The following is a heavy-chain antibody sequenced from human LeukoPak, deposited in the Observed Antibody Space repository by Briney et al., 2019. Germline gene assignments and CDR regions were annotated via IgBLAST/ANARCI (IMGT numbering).Heavy chain of an antibody. CDR1: GYTFTNYY. CDR3: ARGGGSSSAWPLDY. D-gene: IGHD6-6*01. J-gene: IGHJ4*02. Sequence: ASVKVSCKASGYTFTNYYIHWVRQAPGQGLEWMGIINPSGGATDYAQKFQGRITMTRDTSTRTVHMELSSLRSEDAAVYYCARGGGSSSAWPLDYWGQGTLVTVSS. V-gene: IGHV1-46*01. CDR2: INPSGGAT.